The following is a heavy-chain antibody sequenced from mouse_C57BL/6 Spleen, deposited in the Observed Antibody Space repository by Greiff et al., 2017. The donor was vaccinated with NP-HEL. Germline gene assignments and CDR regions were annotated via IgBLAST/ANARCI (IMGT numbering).Heavy chain of an antibody. Sequence: EVKLMESGPGLVKPSQSLSLTCSVTGYSITSGYYWNWIRQFPGNKLEWMGYISYDGSNNYNPSLKNRISITRDTSKNQFFLKLNSVTTEDTATYYCARDNWDEAYWGQGTLVTVSA. D-gene: IGHD4-1*01. CDR2: ISYDGSN. V-gene: IGHV3-6*01. CDR3: ARDNWDEAY. J-gene: IGHJ3*01. CDR1: GYSITSGYY.